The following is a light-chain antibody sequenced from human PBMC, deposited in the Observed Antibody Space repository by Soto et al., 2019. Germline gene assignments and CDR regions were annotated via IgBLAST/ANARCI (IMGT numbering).Light chain of an antibody. CDR3: QQRSNWPPAWT. CDR2: DAS. V-gene: IGKV3-11*01. CDR1: QSVGSY. J-gene: IGKJ1*01. Sequence: EIVLTQSPATLSLSPGERATLSCRASQSVGSYLAWYQQKPGQAPRLLVYDASNRATGIPARFSGSGSGTDFPLTISSLEPEDFAFYYCQQRSNWPPAWTFGQGTKVEIK.